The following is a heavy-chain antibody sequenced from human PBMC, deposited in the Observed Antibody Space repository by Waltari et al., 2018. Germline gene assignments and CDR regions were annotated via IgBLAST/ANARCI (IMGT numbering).Heavy chain of an antibody. V-gene: IGHV1-2*04. CDR3: ARGGYSYGYGMDV. Sequence: QVQLVQSGAEVKNLGASVRVSCQASGYSCSDHHMHWVRQAPGQGLEWVGWISPNNGDTNYAQRFQGWVTMTSDSSISTAYMELNRLRSDDTAVYYCARGGYSYGYGMDVWGQGTTVIVSS. CDR1: GYSCSDHH. J-gene: IGHJ6*02. CDR2: ISPNNGDT. D-gene: IGHD5-12*01.